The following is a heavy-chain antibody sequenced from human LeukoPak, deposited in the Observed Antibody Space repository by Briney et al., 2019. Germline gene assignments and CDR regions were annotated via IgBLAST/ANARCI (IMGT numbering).Heavy chain of an antibody. V-gene: IGHV3-7*01. J-gene: IGHJ4*02. Sequence: GGSLRLSCAASGFTFSSYWMTWVRQAPGKGLEFVANIKEDGSDQYYVDSVKGRFTISRDNAKNSLYLQMNGLRAEDTAVYYCARDRGWLTFDYWGQGTLVTVSS. CDR3: ARDRGWLTFDY. D-gene: IGHD5-24*01. CDR1: GFTFSSYW. CDR2: IKEDGSDQ.